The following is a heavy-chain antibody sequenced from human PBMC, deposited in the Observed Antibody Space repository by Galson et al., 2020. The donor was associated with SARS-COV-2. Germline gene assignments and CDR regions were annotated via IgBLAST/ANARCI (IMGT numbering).Heavy chain of an antibody. V-gene: IGHV3-53*01. CDR3: LREGDTINQDF. D-gene: IGHD3-10*01. J-gene: IGHJ4*02. Sequence: GGSLRLSCAASGYTVSSRYISWVRQAPAKELDWVSLIYPNYNRFYLDSVNVRFTISRDNSRNTPFLHMNSLRAEDTAVYYCLREGDTINQDFWGQGTLVTVFS. CDR2: IYPNYNR. CDR1: GYTVSSRY.